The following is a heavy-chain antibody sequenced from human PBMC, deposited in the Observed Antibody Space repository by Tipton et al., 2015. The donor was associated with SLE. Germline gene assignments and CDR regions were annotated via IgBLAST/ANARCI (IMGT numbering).Heavy chain of an antibody. Sequence: SLRLSCAGSGFSFSSSWLSWLRQAPGKGLEWGANINQDGSEKYSIDSVKGRFTVSRDNAKSSLFLQMNSLRTDDTALYYCARDGSGWSAYWGQGTVVSVSS. CDR1: GFSFSSSW. CDR2: INQDGSEK. V-gene: IGHV3-7*01. CDR3: ARDGSGWSAY. J-gene: IGHJ4*02. D-gene: IGHD6-19*01.